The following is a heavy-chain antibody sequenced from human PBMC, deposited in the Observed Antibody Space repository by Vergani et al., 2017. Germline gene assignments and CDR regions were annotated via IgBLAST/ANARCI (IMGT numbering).Heavy chain of an antibody. CDR2: IRSNAYEQAT. CDR1: GFTFSYYA. D-gene: IGHD3-10*01. CDR3: VRDQVTMLRGSDALDI. Sequence: EVQLVESGGDLEQPGRSLRLSCTASGFTFSYYAMDGFRQAPGRGLEWVGGIRSNAYEQATIYPESVKGRFTTSTDDYKSIAYLRMNNLQTEDTAMYYCVRDQVTMLRGSDALDIWGQGTMVTVSS. J-gene: IGHJ3*02. V-gene: IGHV3-49*03.